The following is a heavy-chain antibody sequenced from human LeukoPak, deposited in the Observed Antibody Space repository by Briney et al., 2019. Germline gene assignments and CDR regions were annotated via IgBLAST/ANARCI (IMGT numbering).Heavy chain of an antibody. CDR3: ARVSQWLVSA. D-gene: IGHD6-19*01. J-gene: IGHJ5*02. CDR2: INPSGGST. V-gene: IGHV1-46*01. Sequence: ASVKVSCKASGYTFTSYYMHWVRQAPGQGLEWMGIINPSGGSTTYAQKFQGRVTMTRDTSTSTVYMELSSLRSEDMAVYYCARVSQWLVSAWGQGALVTVSS. CDR1: GYTFTSYY.